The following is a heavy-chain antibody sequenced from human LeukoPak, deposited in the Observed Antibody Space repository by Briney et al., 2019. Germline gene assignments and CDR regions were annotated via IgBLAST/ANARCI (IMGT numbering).Heavy chain of an antibody. D-gene: IGHD1-26*01. Sequence: GSLRLSCAASGFTFSSYAMHWVRQAPGKGLEWVAVISYDGSNKYYADSVKGRFTISRDNSKNTLYLQMNSLRAEDTAVYYCANGRFRADYWGQGTLVTVSS. V-gene: IGHV3-30-3*01. J-gene: IGHJ4*02. CDR2: ISYDGSNK. CDR3: ANGRFRADY. CDR1: GFTFSSYA.